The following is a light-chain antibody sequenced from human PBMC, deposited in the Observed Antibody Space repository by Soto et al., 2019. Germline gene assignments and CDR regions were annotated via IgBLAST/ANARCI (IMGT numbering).Light chain of an antibody. J-gene: IGKJ4*01. CDR1: QRVSSSY. Sequence: EIVLTQSPGTLSLSPGERATLSCRASQRVSSSYLAWYQRKVGQAPRLLIYGASSRATGIPDKFSGSGSETDFTLTISSLEPEDSAVYYCQQRSNWPSLTFGGGTKVDIK. CDR2: GAS. V-gene: IGKV3D-20*02. CDR3: QQRSNWPSLT.